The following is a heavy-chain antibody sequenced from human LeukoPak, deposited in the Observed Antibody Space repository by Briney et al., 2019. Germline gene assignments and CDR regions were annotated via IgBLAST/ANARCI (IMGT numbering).Heavy chain of an antibody. J-gene: IGHJ4*02. V-gene: IGHV3-7*01. CDR1: GFRLSEYW. Sequence: GGSLRLSCTVSGFRLSEYWMSWARQAPGKGLEWVGNINEHGTEKFYVGSVTGRFSISRDNTKNTVFLQMNSLRLDDTAIYFCALNPDAGTADYWGEGTLVTVSS. CDR3: ALNPDAGTADY. CDR2: INEHGTEK. D-gene: IGHD1-14*01.